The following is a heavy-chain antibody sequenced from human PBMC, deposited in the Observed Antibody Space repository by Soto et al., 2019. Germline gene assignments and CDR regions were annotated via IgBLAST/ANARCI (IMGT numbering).Heavy chain of an antibody. CDR1: GFTFSSYG. V-gene: IGHV3-30*03. D-gene: IGHD3-10*01. Sequence: GGSLRLSCAASGFTFSSYGMHWVRQAPGKGLEWVAVISYDGSNKYYADSVKGRFTISRDNSKNTLYLQMNSLRAEDTAVYYCAVVYGSGSYPPWGQGTLVTVSS. CDR2: ISYDGSNK. J-gene: IGHJ5*02. CDR3: AVVYGSGSYPP.